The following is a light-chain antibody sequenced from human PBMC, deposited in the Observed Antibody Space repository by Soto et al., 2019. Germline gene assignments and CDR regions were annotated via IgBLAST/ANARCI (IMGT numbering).Light chain of an antibody. CDR2: NND. Sequence: QAVVTQAHSASGTPGQRVTISCSGSNSNIGSNTVSWYQQVPGTAPKVLIYNNDQRPSGVPDRLSGSKSGTSASLAIGGLQSEDEADYYCAAWDGSLNGWVFGGGTKVTVL. CDR3: AAWDGSLNGWV. CDR1: NSNIGSNT. V-gene: IGLV1-44*01. J-gene: IGLJ3*02.